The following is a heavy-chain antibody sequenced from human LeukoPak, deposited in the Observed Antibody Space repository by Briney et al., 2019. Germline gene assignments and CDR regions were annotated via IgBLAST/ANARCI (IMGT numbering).Heavy chain of an antibody. J-gene: IGHJ4*02. D-gene: IGHD2-2*01. CDR1: GFTFSGSV. V-gene: IGHV3-73*01. Sequence: GGSLRLFCAASGFTFSGSVMHWVRQASGKGLEWVGRISGKANNYATAYAASVKGRFTISRDDSKNTAYLQMNSLKTEDTAVYYCTRQDCTSISCDGEHYWGQGTLVTVSS. CDR2: ISGKANNYAT. CDR3: TRQDCTSISCDGEHY.